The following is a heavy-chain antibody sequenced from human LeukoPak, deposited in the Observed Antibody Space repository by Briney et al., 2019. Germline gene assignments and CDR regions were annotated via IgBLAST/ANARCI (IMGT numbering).Heavy chain of an antibody. Sequence: GGSLRLSCAASGFTFSDSYMSWIRQVPGKGLEWISYISSGGSTIYYADSVKGRFTISRDNAKNSLYLQMNSLRAEDTAVYYCAKEGGDWGEGYFDYWGQGTLVTVSS. D-gene: IGHD7-27*01. CDR2: ISSGGSTI. CDR1: GFTFSDSY. V-gene: IGHV3-11*01. J-gene: IGHJ4*02. CDR3: AKEGGDWGEGYFDY.